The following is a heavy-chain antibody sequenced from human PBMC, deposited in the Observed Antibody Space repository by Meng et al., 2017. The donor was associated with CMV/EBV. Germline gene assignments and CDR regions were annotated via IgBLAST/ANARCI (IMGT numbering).Heavy chain of an antibody. J-gene: IGHJ4*02. CDR1: GYSFTSYW. D-gene: IGHD6-13*01. CDR2: IYPGDSDT. V-gene: IGHV5-51*01. Sequence: SGYSFTSYWIGWVRQMPGKGLEWMGIIYPGDSDTRYSPSFQGQVTISADKSISTAYLQWSSLKASDTAMYYCARRGGKEAASTDFDYWGQGTLVTVSS. CDR3: ARRGGKEAASTDFDY.